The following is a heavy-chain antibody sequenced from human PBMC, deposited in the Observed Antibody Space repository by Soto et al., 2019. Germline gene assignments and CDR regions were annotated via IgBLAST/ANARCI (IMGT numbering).Heavy chain of an antibody. D-gene: IGHD2-15*01. V-gene: IGHV1-8*01. CDR2: MNPNSGNT. CDR1: GYTFTSYD. Sequence: QVQLVQSGAEVKKPGASVKVSCKASGYTFTSYDINWVRQATGHGLEWMGWMNPNSGNTGYAQKFQGRVTMTRNTSISTAYMELSSLRSEDTAVYYCARDLVAATADAFDIWGQGTMVTVSS. CDR3: ARDLVAATADAFDI. J-gene: IGHJ3*02.